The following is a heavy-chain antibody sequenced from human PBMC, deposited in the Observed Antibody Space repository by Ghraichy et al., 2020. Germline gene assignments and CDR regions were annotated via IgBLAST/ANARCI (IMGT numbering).Heavy chain of an antibody. V-gene: IGHV3-23*01. CDR1: GFTFSSYG. CDR2: ISGSGGST. J-gene: IGHJ4*02. Sequence: GGSLRLSCAASGFTFSSYGMSWVRQAPGKGLEWVSAISGSGGSTYYADSVKGRFTISRDNSKNTLYLQMNSLRAEDTAVYYCAKHNYYGSGSYSYDYWGQGTLVTVSS. D-gene: IGHD3-10*01. CDR3: AKHNYYGSGSYSYDY.